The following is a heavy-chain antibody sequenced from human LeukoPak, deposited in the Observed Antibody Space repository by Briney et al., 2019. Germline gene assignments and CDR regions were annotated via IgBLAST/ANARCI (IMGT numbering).Heavy chain of an antibody. CDR1: GFTFSGYW. CDR2: IKQDGSEN. Sequence: GGSLRLSCAASGFTFSGYWMSWVRQAPGKGLEWVASIKQDGSENYYVDSVKGRFTISRDNAKNSLYLQMNSLRAEDTAVYYCARDCSSTSCYRGGFDPWGQGTLVTVSS. CDR3: ARDCSSTSCYRGGFDP. J-gene: IGHJ5*02. V-gene: IGHV3-7*01. D-gene: IGHD2-2*02.